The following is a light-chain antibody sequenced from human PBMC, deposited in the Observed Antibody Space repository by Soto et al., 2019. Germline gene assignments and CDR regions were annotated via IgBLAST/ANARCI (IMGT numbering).Light chain of an antibody. V-gene: IGLV3-21*02. CDR3: QVWDSISDHPV. CDR2: DDS. Sequence: SYELTQAPSVSVAPGQTARITCGGNNIGSESVHWYQQKPGQAPVLVVYDDSDRPSGIPERFSGSNSGNTATLTISRVAAGDEADYYCQVWDSISDHPVFGGGTTLTVL. CDR1: NIGSES. J-gene: IGLJ2*01.